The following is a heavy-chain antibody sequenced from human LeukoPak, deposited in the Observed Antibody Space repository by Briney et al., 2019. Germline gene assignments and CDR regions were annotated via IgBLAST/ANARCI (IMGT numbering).Heavy chain of an antibody. D-gene: IGHD3-10*01. J-gene: IGHJ4*02. CDR2: ISPDSGYI. CDR3: ARGGITTIRYDY. V-gene: IGHV3-21*01. Sequence: PGGSLRLSCAASGFTFSSYAMSWVRQAPGKGLEWVSSISPDSGYIYYADSVKGRFTISRDNAKNSLYLQMNSLRAEDTAVYYCARGGITTIRYDYWGQGTLVTVSS. CDR1: GFTFSSYA.